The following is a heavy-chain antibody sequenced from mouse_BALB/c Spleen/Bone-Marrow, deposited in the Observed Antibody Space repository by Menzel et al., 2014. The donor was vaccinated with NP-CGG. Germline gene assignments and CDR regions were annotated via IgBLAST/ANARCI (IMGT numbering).Heavy chain of an antibody. CDR1: GYTFTDYV. Sequence: VKLVEPGPELVKPGASVKMSCKASGYTFTDYVISWVKQRTGQGLEWIGEIYPGSGSTYYNEKFKGKATLTADKSSNTAYMQLSSLTSEDSAVYFCARCGGLRDFDYWGQGTTLTVSS. V-gene: IGHV1-77*01. CDR2: IYPGSGST. D-gene: IGHD2-4*01. CDR3: ARCGGLRDFDY. J-gene: IGHJ2*01.